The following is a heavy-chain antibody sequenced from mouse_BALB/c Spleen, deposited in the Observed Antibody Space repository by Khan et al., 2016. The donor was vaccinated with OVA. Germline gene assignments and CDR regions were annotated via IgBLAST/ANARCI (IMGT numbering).Heavy chain of an antibody. CDR2: IWAGGST. V-gene: IGHV2-9*02. J-gene: IGHJ2*01. CDR1: GFSLTSYA. CDR3: ARNREPDYFDY. Sequence: VQLQESGPGLVAPSQSLSITCTVTGFSLTSYAIHWIRQPPGKGLEWLGVIWAGGSTNYNSALTSRLSISKDNSKSQVFLKMNSLQTHDTAIYYCARNREPDYFDYWGQGTTLTVSS.